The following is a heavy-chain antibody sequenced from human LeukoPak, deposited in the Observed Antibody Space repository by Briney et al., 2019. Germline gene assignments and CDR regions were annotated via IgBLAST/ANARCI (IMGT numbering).Heavy chain of an antibody. Sequence: SETLSLTCTVSGGSISSSSYYWGWIRQPPGKGLEWIGSIYYSGSTYYNPSLKSRVTISVDTSKNQFSLKLSSVTAADTAVYYCATDYYGSGSSHNRCYWGQGTLVTVSS. D-gene: IGHD3-10*01. CDR3: ATDYYGSGSSHNRCY. CDR2: IYYSGST. V-gene: IGHV4-39*01. J-gene: IGHJ4*02. CDR1: GGSISSSSYY.